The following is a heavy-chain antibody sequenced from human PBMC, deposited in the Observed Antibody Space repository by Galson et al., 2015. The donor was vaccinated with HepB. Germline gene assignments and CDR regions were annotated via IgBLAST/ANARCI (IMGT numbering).Heavy chain of an antibody. J-gene: IGHJ4*02. V-gene: IGHV3-23*01. CDR2: ISGSGGST. Sequence: SLRLSCAASGFTFSSYAMSWVRQAPGKGLEWVSAISGSGGSTYYADSVKGRFTISRDNSKNTLYLQMNSLRAEDTAVYYCAKVGASGRFLEWLGRDPQNYFDYWGQGTLVTVSS. D-gene: IGHD3-3*01. CDR1: GFTFSSYA. CDR3: AKVGASGRFLEWLGRDPQNYFDY.